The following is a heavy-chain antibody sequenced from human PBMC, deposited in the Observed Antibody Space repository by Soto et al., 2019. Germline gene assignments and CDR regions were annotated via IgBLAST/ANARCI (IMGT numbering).Heavy chain of an antibody. J-gene: IGHJ4*02. CDR2: INAGNGNT. D-gene: IGHD3-10*02. CDR3: EEWGDYMFRDY. V-gene: IGHV1-3*01. Sequence: QVQLVQSGAEVKKPGASVKVSCKASGYTFTSYAMHWVRQAPGQRLEWMGWINAGNGNTKYSQTFQGRVTITTDASARTADLELGSSASQDMAVYYGEEWGDYMFRDYWGQGTLVTVCS. CDR1: GYTFTSYA.